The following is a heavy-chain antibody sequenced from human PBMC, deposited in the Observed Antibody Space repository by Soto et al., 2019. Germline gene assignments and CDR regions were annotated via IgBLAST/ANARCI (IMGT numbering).Heavy chain of an antibody. CDR3: ARRFDYYDSSGPAGYGMDV. CDR1: GFTFSSYS. J-gene: IGHJ6*02. Sequence: GGSLRLSCAASGFTFSSYSMNWVRQAPGKGLEWVSSISNSSSYIYYADSVKGRFTISRDNAKNSLYLQMNSLRAEDAAVYYCARRFDYYDSSGPAGYGMDVWGQGTTVTVSS. D-gene: IGHD3-22*01. V-gene: IGHV3-21*01. CDR2: ISNSSSYI.